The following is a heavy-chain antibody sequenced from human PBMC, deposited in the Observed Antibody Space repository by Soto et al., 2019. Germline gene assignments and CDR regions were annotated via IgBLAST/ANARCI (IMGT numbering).Heavy chain of an antibody. CDR2: IYGGGST. CDR1: GFTVSINY. CDR3: ALAYYYDASGYYYLDY. V-gene: IGHV3-53*01. Sequence: GGSLRLSCAASGFTVSINYMSWVRQAPGKGLEWVSVIYGGGSTYYADSVKGRFTISRDNSKNTLYLQMNSLRAEDTAVYYCALAYYYDASGYYYLDYWGQGTLVTSPQ. J-gene: IGHJ4*02. D-gene: IGHD3-22*01.